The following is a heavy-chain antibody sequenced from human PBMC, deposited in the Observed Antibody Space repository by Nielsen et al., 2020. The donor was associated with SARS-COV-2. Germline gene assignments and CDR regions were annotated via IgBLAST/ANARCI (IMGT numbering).Heavy chain of an antibody. D-gene: IGHD3-10*01. CDR3: ARADYYGSGSYYNFQH. V-gene: IGHV4-59*01. J-gene: IGHJ1*01. CDR2: IYYSGST. Sequence: SETLSLTCTVSGGSISSYYCSWTRQPPGKGLEWIGYIYYSGSTNYNPSLKSRVTISVDTSKNQFSLKLSSVTAADTAVYYCARADYYGSGSYYNFQHWGQGTLVTVSS. CDR1: GGSISSYY.